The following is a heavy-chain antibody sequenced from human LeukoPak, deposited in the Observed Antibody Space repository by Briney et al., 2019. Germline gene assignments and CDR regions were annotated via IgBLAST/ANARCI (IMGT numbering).Heavy chain of an antibody. D-gene: IGHD5-18*01. J-gene: IGHJ2*01. CDR1: GGSISNINW. V-gene: IGHV4-4*02. Sequence: SETLSLTCAVSGGSISNINWWSWVRQPPGKGLEWIGEIYHGGSTNYNPSLKSRVTISLDKSKNLFSLKLSSVTAADTAVYYCARSMDTAISWYFDLWGRGTLVTVSS. CDR3: ARSMDTAISWYFDL. CDR2: IYHGGST.